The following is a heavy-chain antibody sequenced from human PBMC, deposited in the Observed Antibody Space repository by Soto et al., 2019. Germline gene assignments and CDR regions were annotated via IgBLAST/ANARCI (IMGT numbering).Heavy chain of an antibody. D-gene: IGHD5-12*01. CDR1: GYSFTSYW. CDR3: ASTDIVSTIVDGHDAFDI. CDR2: IYPGDSDT. J-gene: IGHJ3*02. V-gene: IGHV5-51*01. Sequence: PGESLKISCKGSGYSFTSYWIGWVRQMPGKGLEWMGIIYPGDSDTRYSPSFQGQVTISADKSISTAYLQWSSLKASDTAIYYCASTDIVSTIVDGHDAFDIWGQGTMVTVSS.